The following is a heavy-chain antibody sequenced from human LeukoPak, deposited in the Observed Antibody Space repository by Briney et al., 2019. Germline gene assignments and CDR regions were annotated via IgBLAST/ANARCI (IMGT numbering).Heavy chain of an antibody. J-gene: IGHJ6*02. CDR3: ARAGKEIQDIVVVVAANTYYGMDV. CDR1: GGTFSSYA. Sequence: ASVKVSCKASGGTFSSYAISWVRQAPGQGLEWMGWINTNTGNPTYAQGFTGRFVFSLDTSVSTAYLQISSLKAEDTAVYYCARAGKEIQDIVVVVAANTYYGMDVWGQGTTVTVSS. D-gene: IGHD2-15*01. V-gene: IGHV7-4-1*02. CDR2: INTNTGNP.